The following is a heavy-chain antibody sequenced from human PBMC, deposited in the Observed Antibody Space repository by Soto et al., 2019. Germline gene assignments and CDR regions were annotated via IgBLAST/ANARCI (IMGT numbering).Heavy chain of an antibody. CDR1: GVSFNNNG. V-gene: IGHV1-69*01. D-gene: IGHD3-10*01. J-gene: IGHJ6*02. Sequence: QVQLVQSGAEVKKPGSSVKVSCKTSGVSFNNNGIGWVRQAPGHGLEWMGGVSPPFRTSNYARKFQGRISLTADGSTGTVHMELSSLTSEDTAQYYCARVLYYGSGSYSPSGMDVWGQGTTVTVSS. CDR2: VSPPFRTS. CDR3: ARVLYYGSGSYSPSGMDV.